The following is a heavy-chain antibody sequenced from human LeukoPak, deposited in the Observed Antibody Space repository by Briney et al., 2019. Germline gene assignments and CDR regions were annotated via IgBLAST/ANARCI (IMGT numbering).Heavy chain of an antibody. Sequence: SETLSLTCTVSGGSISSSSYYWGWIRQPPGKGLEWIGSIYYSGSTYYNPSLKSRVTISVDTSKNQFSLKLSSVTAADTAVYYCARRAILLFGGVPPGGWFDPGGQEPLVPVSS. CDR3: ARRAILLFGGVPPGGWFDP. CDR1: GGSISSSSYY. V-gene: IGHV4-39*01. D-gene: IGHD3-16*01. J-gene: IGHJ5*02. CDR2: IYYSGST.